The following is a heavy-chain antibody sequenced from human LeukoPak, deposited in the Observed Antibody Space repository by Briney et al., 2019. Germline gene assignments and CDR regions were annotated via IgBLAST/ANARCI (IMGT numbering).Heavy chain of an antibody. D-gene: IGHD4-23*01. CDR2: IYHSGNS. CDR3: ARVVPIGGNDY. CDR1: GYSINSGYF. Sequence: SETLSLTCTVSGYSINSGYFWGWIRQPPGKGREWIGTIYHSGNSYYNPSLKSRVTVSVDTSKNQFSLKLSSVTAADAAIYYCARVVPIGGNDYWGQGTLVTVSS. J-gene: IGHJ4*02. V-gene: IGHV4-38-2*02.